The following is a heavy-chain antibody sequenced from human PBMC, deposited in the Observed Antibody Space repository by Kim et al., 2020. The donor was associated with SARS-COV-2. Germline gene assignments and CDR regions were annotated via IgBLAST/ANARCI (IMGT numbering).Heavy chain of an antibody. D-gene: IGHD6-19*01. J-gene: IGHJ4*02. Sequence: GSTYYADSVRGRFTNSRDNSKNTLYLQMTGRRAEDTAVYYCAKDRVAVAPWGQGTLVTVSS. V-gene: IGHV3-23*01. CDR2: GST. CDR3: AKDRVAVAP.